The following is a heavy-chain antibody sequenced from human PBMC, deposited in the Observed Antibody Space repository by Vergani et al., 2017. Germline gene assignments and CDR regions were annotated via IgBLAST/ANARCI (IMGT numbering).Heavy chain of an antibody. V-gene: IGHV4-34*01. Sequence: QVQLQQWGAGPLKPSETLSLTCAVYGGSFSGYYWSWIRQPPGKGLEWIGEINHIGSTNYNPSLKSRVTISVDTSKNQFSLKLSSVTAADTAVYYCARGLKVYGGNSIYYYYYMDVWGKGTTVTVSS. J-gene: IGHJ6*03. CDR2: INHIGST. CDR3: ARGLKVYGGNSIYYYYYMDV. CDR1: GGSFSGYY. D-gene: IGHD4-23*01.